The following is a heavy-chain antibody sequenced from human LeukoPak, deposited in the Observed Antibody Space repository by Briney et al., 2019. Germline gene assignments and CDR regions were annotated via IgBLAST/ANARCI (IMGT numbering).Heavy chain of an antibody. CDR1: GVTFSSYW. D-gene: IGHD6-13*01. V-gene: IGHV3-7*01. CDR3: ARGIAAAGTGLFN. CDR2: IKEDGSEK. Sequence: GGSLRLSCAASGVTFSSYWMSWVRQAPGKGLEWVANIKEDGSEKYYVDSVKGRFTISRDNAKNSLYLQMNSLRAEDTAVYYRARGIAAAGTGLFNWGQGTLLTVSS. J-gene: IGHJ4*02.